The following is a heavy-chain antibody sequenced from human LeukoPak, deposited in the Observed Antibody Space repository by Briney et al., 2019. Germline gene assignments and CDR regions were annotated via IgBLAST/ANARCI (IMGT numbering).Heavy chain of an antibody. CDR3: ARGGAISPEYFQH. Sequence: GGSLRLSCAASGFTVSSNYMSWVRQAPGKGLEWVSVIYSGGSTYYADSVKGRFTISRDNSKNTLYLQMNSLRAEDTAVYYCARGGAISPEYFQHWGQGTLVTVSS. J-gene: IGHJ1*01. CDR1: GFTVSSNY. D-gene: IGHD1-26*01. V-gene: IGHV3-66*01. CDR2: IYSGGST.